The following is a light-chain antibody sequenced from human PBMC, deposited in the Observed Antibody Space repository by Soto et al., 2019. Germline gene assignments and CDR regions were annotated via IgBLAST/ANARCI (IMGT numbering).Light chain of an antibody. CDR2: EVS. J-gene: IGLJ1*01. CDR1: SSDVGDYHY. Sequence: QSVLTQPASVSGSPGQSITISCTGTSSDVGDYHYVSWYQQHPGKAPKLMIYEVSFRPSGVSDRFSGSKSGNTASLTISGLQAEDEADYYCSSYTSSSPYVFGTGTKVTVL. V-gene: IGLV2-14*01. CDR3: SSYTSSSPYV.